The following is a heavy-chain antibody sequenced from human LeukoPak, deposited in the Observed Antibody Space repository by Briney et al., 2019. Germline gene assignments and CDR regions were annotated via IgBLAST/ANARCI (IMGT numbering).Heavy chain of an antibody. J-gene: IGHJ6*02. CDR3: ARGLPWGQNSLFGMDV. V-gene: IGHV1-18*01. CDR2: ISAYNGNT. D-gene: IGHD7-27*01. Sequence: ASVKVSCKASGYNFTSYGVTWVRQDPGQGLQWMRSISAYNGNTNYAQKVQGRDTITRDTSTSTAYMELGSPTCDDTAVYYCARGLPWGQNSLFGMDVWGQGTTVTVSS. CDR1: GYNFTSYG.